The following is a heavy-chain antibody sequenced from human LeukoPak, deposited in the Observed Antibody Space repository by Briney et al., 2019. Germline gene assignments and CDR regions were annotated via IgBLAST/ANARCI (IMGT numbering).Heavy chain of an antibody. J-gene: IGHJ4*02. V-gene: IGHV1-18*04. CDR2: ISAYNGKT. Sequence: GASVKVSCKASGFTFTSHGFTWVRQAPGQGLEWMGWISAYNGKTNYAQKLQGRVTMSTDTSTSTVYMELRSLRSDDTALYYCARGGLSGSGSIDYWGQGTLGTVSS. CDR3: ARGGLSGSGSIDY. CDR1: GFTFTSHG. D-gene: IGHD3-10*01.